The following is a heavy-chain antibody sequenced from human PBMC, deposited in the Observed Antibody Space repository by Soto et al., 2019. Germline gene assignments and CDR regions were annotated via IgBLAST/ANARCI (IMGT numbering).Heavy chain of an antibody. Sequence: GGSLRLSCAASGFTFSNAWMSWVRQAPGKGLEWVGRIKSKTDGGTTDYAAPVKGRFTISRDDSKNTLYLQMNSLKTEDTAVYYCTTGLSPGYYDILTGYYSSTDYWGQGTLVTVSS. D-gene: IGHD3-9*01. J-gene: IGHJ4*02. CDR1: GFTFSNAW. CDR2: IKSKTDGGTT. V-gene: IGHV3-15*01. CDR3: TTGLSPGYYDILTGYYSSTDY.